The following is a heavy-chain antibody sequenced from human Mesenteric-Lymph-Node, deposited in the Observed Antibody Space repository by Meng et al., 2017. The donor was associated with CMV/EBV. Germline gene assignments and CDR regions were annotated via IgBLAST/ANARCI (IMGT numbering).Heavy chain of an antibody. D-gene: IGHD3-16*02. V-gene: IGHV1-18*01. Sequence: ASVKVSCKASGYTFTSYGISWVRQAPGQGLEWMGWISAYNGNTNYAQKLQGRVTMTTDTSTSTAYMELRSLRSEDTAVYYCARGLRLGELSFVYYWGQGTLVTVSS. CDR1: GYTFTSYG. CDR2: ISAYNGNT. J-gene: IGHJ4*02. CDR3: ARGLRLGELSFVYY.